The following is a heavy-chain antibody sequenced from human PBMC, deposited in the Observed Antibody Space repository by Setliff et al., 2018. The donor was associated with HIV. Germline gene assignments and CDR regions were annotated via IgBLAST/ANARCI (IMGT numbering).Heavy chain of an antibody. Sequence: ASVEVSCKVSGYTLTELSMHWVRQAPGKGLEWMGGFDPEDGETIYAQKFQGRVTMTEDTSIDTAYMELSSLRSEDTAVYYCTRSRRRLDAFDIWGQGTMVTVSS. CDR3: TRSRRRLDAFDI. J-gene: IGHJ3*02. CDR2: FDPEDGET. V-gene: IGHV1-24*01. D-gene: IGHD6-25*01. CDR1: GYTLTELS.